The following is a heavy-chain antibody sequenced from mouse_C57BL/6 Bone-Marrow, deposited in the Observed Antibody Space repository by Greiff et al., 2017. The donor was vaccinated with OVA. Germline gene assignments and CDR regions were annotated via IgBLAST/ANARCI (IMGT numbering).Heavy chain of an antibody. Sequence: QVQLQQPGTDLVKPGASVKLSCKASGYTFTSYWMHWVKQRPGQGLEWIGNINPSNGGTNYNEKFKSKATLTVDKSSSPTYSQLSSLTAEDSAVYYCARVIYYSNPWFAYWGQGTLVTVSA. CDR3: ARVIYYSNPWFAY. J-gene: IGHJ3*01. CDR1: GYTFTSYW. CDR2: INPSNGGT. V-gene: IGHV1-53*01. D-gene: IGHD2-5*01.